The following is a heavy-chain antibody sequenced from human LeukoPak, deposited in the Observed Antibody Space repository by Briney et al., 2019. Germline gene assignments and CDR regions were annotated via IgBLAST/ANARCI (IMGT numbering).Heavy chain of an antibody. J-gene: IGHJ4*02. Sequence: SETLSLTCTVSGGSISNNYWSWFRQPPGKGLEWIGYIYYSGSTNYNPSLRSRVTISVDTSKSQFSLKLSSVTAADTAVYYCASHKGFWGQGTLVTVSS. CDR1: GGSISNNY. CDR2: IYYSGST. V-gene: IGHV4-59*01. CDR3: ASHKGF.